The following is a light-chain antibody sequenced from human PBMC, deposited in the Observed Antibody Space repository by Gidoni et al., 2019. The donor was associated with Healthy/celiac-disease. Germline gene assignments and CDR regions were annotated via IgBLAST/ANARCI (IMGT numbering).Light chain of an antibody. J-gene: IGKJ5*01. Sequence: DIQMTQSPSSLSASVGDRVTITCRASQSISSYLNWYQQKPGKAPKFLIYAASSLQSGVPSRFSGSESGTDFTLTISSLQPEDFATYYCQQSYSTPPITFGQGTRLEIK. CDR1: QSISSY. CDR3: QQSYSTPPIT. CDR2: AAS. V-gene: IGKV1-39*01.